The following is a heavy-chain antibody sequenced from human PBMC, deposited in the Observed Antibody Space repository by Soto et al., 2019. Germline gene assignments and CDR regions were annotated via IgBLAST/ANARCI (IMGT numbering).Heavy chain of an antibody. CDR3: TTDRAPVRYFDWLSNGNYFDY. V-gene: IGHV3-15*01. J-gene: IGHJ4*02. CDR1: GFTFSNAW. Sequence: PGGSLRLSCAASGFTFSNAWMSWVRQAPGKGLEWVGRIKSKTDGGTTDYAAPVKGRFTISRDDSKNTLDLQMNSLKTEDTAVYYCTTDRAPVRYFDWLSNGNYFDYWGQGTLVTVSS. CDR2: IKSKTDGGTT. D-gene: IGHD3-9*01.